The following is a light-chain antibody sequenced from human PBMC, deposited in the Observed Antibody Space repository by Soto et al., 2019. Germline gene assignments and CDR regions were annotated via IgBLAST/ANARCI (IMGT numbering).Light chain of an antibody. J-gene: IGKJ5*01. CDR3: QQGGSFPIT. Sequence: DIQMTQSPSSVSASVGDRVTITCRASQDIGSWLAWYQQKPGKAPDLLIYGASSLQSGVPSRFYGSGSGTDFTXTISSLQPEDFATYYCQQGGSFPITFGQGTRLEIK. V-gene: IGKV1-12*01. CDR1: QDIGSW. CDR2: GAS.